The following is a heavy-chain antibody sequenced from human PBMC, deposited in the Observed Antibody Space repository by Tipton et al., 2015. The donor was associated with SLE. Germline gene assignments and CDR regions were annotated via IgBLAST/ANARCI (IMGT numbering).Heavy chain of an antibody. V-gene: IGHV4-59*08. CDR3: ARHRAAAGFFDF. Sequence: TLSLTCTVSGGSISSYYWSWIRQSPGKGLEWIGYIHYSGSTDYNPSLKSRLSISVDNSRNQFSLKVNSVTAADTAVYYCARHRAAAGFFDFWGQGTSVAVSS. J-gene: IGHJ3*01. D-gene: IGHD6-13*01. CDR1: GGSISSYY. CDR2: IHYSGST.